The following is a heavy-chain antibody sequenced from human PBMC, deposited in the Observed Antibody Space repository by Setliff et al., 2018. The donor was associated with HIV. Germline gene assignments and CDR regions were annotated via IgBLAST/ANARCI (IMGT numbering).Heavy chain of an antibody. D-gene: IGHD4-17*01. CDR3: VGDETTVTFDY. V-gene: IGHV4-4*07. Sequence: SETLSLTCSVSGGSISSYYWSWIRQPAGKGLEWIGRIYARGGTNYNPSLESRVTMSVDTSMNQFSLKLASVTAADTAVYYCVGDETTVTFDYWGQGTLVTVSS. J-gene: IGHJ4*02. CDR1: GGSISSYY. CDR2: IYARGGT.